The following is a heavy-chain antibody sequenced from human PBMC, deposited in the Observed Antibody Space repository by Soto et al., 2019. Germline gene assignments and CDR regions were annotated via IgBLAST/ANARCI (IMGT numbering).Heavy chain of an antibody. CDR2: ISPSDSAT. CDR3: ARHAPSSCKDGVCHQSGSSDP. J-gene: IGHJ5*02. CDR1: EYGFTNYW. V-gene: IGHV5-51*01. D-gene: IGHD5-12*01. Sequence: PGETLKISCKGFEYGFTNYWIAWVRQMPGKGLEWMGIISPSDSATRYSPSFEGQVTFSADKSINTAYLQWSSLKASDRAIYYCARHAPSSCKDGVCHQSGSSDPWGQGPLVTVSS.